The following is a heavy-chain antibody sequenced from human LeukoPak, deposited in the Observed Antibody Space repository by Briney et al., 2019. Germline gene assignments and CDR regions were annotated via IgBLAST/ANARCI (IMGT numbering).Heavy chain of an antibody. Sequence: GGSLRPSCAASGFTFSSYAMNWVRQAPGKGLEWVLGIRGGGGSTYYADSVKGRFTISRDNSKNTLYLQMNSLRAEDTAVYYCAKDGRGWRGYFQHWGQGTLVTVSS. J-gene: IGHJ1*01. CDR1: GFTFSSYA. V-gene: IGHV3-23*01. D-gene: IGHD6-19*01. CDR2: IRGGGGST. CDR3: AKDGRGWRGYFQH.